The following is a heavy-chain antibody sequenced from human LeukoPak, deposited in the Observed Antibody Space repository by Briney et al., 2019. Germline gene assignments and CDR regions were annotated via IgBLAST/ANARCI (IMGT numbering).Heavy chain of an antibody. V-gene: IGHV3-23*01. CDR3: AIPGDY. CDR1: GFTFSSYE. CDR2: ISGSGGST. J-gene: IGHJ4*02. Sequence: AGGSLRLSCAASGFTFSSYEMNWVRQAPGKGLEWVSAISGSGGSTYYADSVKGRFTISRDNSKNTLYLQMNSLTTDDTAVYYCAIPGDYWGQGTLVTVSS.